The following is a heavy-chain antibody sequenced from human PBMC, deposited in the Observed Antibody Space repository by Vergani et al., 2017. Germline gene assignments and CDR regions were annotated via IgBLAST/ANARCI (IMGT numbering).Heavy chain of an antibody. CDR1: GYSISSGYY. CDR3: ANGPLSLGGWYGHFDY. D-gene: IGHD6-19*01. CDR2: IYHSGST. V-gene: IGHV4-38-2*01. J-gene: IGHJ4*02. Sequence: QVQLQESGPGLVKPSETLSLTCAVSGYSISSGYYWGWIRQPPGKGLEWIGSIYHSGSTYYNPSLKSRVTISVDTSKNQFSLKLSSVTAADTAVYYCANGPLSLGGWYGHFDYWGQGTLVTVSS.